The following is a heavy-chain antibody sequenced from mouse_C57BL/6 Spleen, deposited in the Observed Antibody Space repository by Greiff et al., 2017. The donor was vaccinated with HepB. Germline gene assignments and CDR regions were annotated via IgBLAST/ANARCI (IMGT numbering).Heavy chain of an antibody. D-gene: IGHD2-5*01. V-gene: IGHV1-80*01. J-gene: IGHJ2*01. Sequence: QVQLQQSGAELVKPGASVKISCKASGYAFSSYWMNWVKQRPGKGLEWIGQIYPGDGDTNYNGKFKGKATLTADKSSSTAYMQLSSLTSEDSAVYSWAREDYSNFDFDYWGQGTTLTVSS. CDR3: AREDYSNFDFDY. CDR2: IYPGDGDT. CDR1: GYAFSSYW.